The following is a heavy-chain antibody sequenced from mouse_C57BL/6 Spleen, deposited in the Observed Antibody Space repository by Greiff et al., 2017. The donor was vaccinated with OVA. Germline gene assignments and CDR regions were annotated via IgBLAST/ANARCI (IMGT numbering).Heavy chain of an antibody. CDR1: GFSLTSYG. Sequence: VHLVESGPGLVQPSQSLSITCTVSGFSLTSYGVHWVRQSPGKGLEWLGVIWSGGSTDYNAAFISRLSISKDNSKSQVFFKMNSLQADDTAIYYCARGDYYGSSYYFDYWGQGTTLTVSS. D-gene: IGHD1-1*01. V-gene: IGHV2-2*01. J-gene: IGHJ2*01. CDR3: ARGDYYGSSYYFDY. CDR2: IWSGGST.